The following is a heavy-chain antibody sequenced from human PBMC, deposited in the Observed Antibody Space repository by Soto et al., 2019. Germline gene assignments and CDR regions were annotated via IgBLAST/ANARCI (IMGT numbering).Heavy chain of an antibody. J-gene: IGHJ4*02. CDR1: GGSFSGYY. CDR2: INHSGST. Sequence: QVQLQQWGAGLLKPSETLSLTCAVYGGSFSGYYWSWIRQPPGKGLEWIGEINHSGSTNYNPSLKSRVTKSVDTSKNQFSLKLSSVTAADTAVYYCARGRERGWGLDYWGQGTLVTVSS. CDR3: ARGRERGWGLDY. V-gene: IGHV4-34*01. D-gene: IGHD1-26*01.